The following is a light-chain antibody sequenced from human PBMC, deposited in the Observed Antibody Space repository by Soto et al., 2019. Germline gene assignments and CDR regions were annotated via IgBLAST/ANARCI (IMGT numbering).Light chain of an antibody. Sequence: QSVLTQPASVSGSPGQSITISSIGTSGDVGGSNYVSWYQQHPGKAPKLIISDVSYRPSGVSNRFSGSKSGNTASLTISGLQVEDEADYYCSSYTSSSTYVFGTGTQLTVL. CDR2: DVS. CDR1: SGDVGGSNY. CDR3: SSYTSSSTYV. V-gene: IGLV2-14*01. J-gene: IGLJ1*01.